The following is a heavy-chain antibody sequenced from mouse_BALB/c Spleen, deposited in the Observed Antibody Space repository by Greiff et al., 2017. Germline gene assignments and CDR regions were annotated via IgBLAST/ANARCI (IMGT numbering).Heavy chain of an antibody. V-gene: IGHV5-6-3*01. CDR2: INSNGGRT. CDR3: ARAGVRSYYYAMDY. CDR1: GFTFSSYG. J-gene: IGHJ4*01. Sequence: EVPGVESGGGLVQPGGSLKLSCAASGFTFSSYGMSWVRQPPDKRLELVATINSNGGRTYYPDSVTGRFTISRDNAKNTLYLQMSSLKSEDTAMYYCARAGVRSYYYAMDYWGQGTSVTVSS. D-gene: IGHD1-1*01.